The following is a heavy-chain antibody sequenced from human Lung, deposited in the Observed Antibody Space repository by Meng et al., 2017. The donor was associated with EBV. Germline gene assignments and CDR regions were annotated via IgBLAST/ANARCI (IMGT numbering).Heavy chain of an antibody. CDR3: AREYSSSSGLPGP. CDR2: IYDSGST. Sequence: QVQLRESGPGLVKPSQTLSPTCPVSGGSIRFGDYYWSWIRQPPGKGLEWIGYIYDSGSTSYNPSLMSRVTISVDTSRNQFSLKLTSVTAADTAVYYCAREYSSSSGLPGPWGQGTLVTVSS. D-gene: IGHD6-6*01. J-gene: IGHJ5*02. V-gene: IGHV4-30-4*08. CDR1: GGSIRFGDYY.